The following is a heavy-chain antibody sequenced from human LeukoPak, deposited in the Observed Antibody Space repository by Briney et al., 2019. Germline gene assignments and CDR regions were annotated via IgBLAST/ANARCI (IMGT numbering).Heavy chain of an antibody. CDR2: ISAYNGNT. J-gene: IGHJ5*02. V-gene: IGHV1-18*01. Sequence: ASVKVSCTASGYTFTSYGISWVRQAPGQGLEWMGWISAYNGNTNYAQEFQGRVIMTKDTSTSTGYMELRSLRSDDTAVYYCARTLGYCSSTSCYPVDPWGQGTLVTVSS. D-gene: IGHD2-2*01. CDR1: GYTFTSYG. CDR3: ARTLGYCSSTSCYPVDP.